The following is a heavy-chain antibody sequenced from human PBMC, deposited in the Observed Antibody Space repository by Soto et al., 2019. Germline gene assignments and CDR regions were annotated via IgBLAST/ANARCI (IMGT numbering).Heavy chain of an antibody. Sequence: SETLSLTCSVSGDSISTVDYFWAWIRQPPGQALEYIGYIYKSATTYYNPSFESRVAISLDTSKSQFSLNVTSVTAADTAVYFCARGRYCLTGRCFPNRFESWGQGTLVTFSS. V-gene: IGHV4-30-4*01. CDR3: ARGRYCLTGRCFPNRFES. J-gene: IGHJ5*01. CDR1: GDSISTVDYF. CDR2: IYKSATT. D-gene: IGHD2-15*01.